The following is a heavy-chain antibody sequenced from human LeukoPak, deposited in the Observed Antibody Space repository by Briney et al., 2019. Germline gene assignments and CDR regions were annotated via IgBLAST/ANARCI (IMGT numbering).Heavy chain of an antibody. CDR2: ISGSGGST. D-gene: IGHD5-12*01. CDR1: GFTFSSYA. Sequence: GGSLRLSCAASGFTFSSYAMSWVRQAPGKGLEWVSAISGSGGSTYYADSVKGRFTISRDNSKNTLFFQMNSLRAEDTAVYYCAKEGHSGYDAFDIWGQGTMVTVSS. V-gene: IGHV3-23*01. CDR3: AKEGHSGYDAFDI. J-gene: IGHJ3*02.